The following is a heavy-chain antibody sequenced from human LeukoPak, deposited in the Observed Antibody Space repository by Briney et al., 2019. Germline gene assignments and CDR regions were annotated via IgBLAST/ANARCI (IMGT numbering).Heavy chain of an antibody. V-gene: IGHV3-30*02. CDR2: IRYDGSNK. CDR1: GYTFSSYG. CDR3: AKDGQFGELFERPRYYFDY. J-gene: IGHJ4*02. Sequence: GGSLRLSCAASGYTFSSYGMHWVRQAPGKGLEWVAFIRYDGSNKYYADSVKGRFTISRDNSKNTLYLQMNSLRAEDTAVYYCAKDGQFGELFERPRYYFDYWGQGTLVTVSS. D-gene: IGHD3-10*01.